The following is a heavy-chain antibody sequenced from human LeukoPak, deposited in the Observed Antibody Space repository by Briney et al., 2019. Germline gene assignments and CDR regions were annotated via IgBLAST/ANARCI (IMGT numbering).Heavy chain of an antibody. CDR3: ARHYYDSNGYYYFDY. D-gene: IGHD3-22*01. Sequence: GESLKISCKGSEYNFATYWIGWVRQMPGIGLEWMGIIYPGDSDTRYSPSFQGQVTISADKSISTAYLQWSSLKASDTATYYCARHYYDSNGYYYFDYWGQGTLVTVSS. CDR2: IYPGDSDT. J-gene: IGHJ4*02. V-gene: IGHV5-51*01. CDR1: EYNFATYW.